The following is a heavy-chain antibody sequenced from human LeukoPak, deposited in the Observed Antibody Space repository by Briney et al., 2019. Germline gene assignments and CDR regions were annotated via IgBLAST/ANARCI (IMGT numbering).Heavy chain of an antibody. CDR1: GGSISSYY. V-gene: IGHV4-4*07. CDR2: SYTSGST. J-gene: IGHJ6*03. CDR3: ARDRPGYYMDV. Sequence: SETLSLTCTVSGGSISSYYCSWIRQPAGTGREWIGRSYTSGSTNYNPSLRSRVTMSVDTSKNQFSLKLSSVTAADTAVYYCARDRPGYYMDVWGKGTTVTVSS.